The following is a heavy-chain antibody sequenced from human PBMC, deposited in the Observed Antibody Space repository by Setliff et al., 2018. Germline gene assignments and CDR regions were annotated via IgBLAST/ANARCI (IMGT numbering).Heavy chain of an antibody. CDR3: ARFAGSSWVDY. J-gene: IGHJ4*02. V-gene: IGHV4-4*02. D-gene: IGHD6-13*01. Sequence: SDTLSLTCAVSGGSISDNNWWSWVRQPPGKGLEWIGEIYHSGSANYNPSLKSRVTTSVDKSKNQFSLKLSSVTAADTAVYYCARFAGSSWVDYWGQGTLVTVSS. CDR1: GGSISDNNW. CDR2: IYHSGSA.